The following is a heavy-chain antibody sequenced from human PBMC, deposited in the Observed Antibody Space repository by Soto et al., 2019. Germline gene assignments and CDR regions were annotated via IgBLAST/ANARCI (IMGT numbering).Heavy chain of an antibody. J-gene: IGHJ6*03. Sequence: EVQLVESGGGLVQPGRSLRLSCSASGFTFDDYAMHWVRQAPGKGLEWVSGISWNSGSIAYADSVKGRFTISRDNAKNSRYLQMNSLRAEDTALYYCAKGVALGYCTSTSCHNYYMDVWGKGTTVTVSS. CDR2: ISWNSGSI. V-gene: IGHV3-9*01. D-gene: IGHD2-2*02. CDR1: GFTFDDYA. CDR3: AKGVALGYCTSTSCHNYYMDV.